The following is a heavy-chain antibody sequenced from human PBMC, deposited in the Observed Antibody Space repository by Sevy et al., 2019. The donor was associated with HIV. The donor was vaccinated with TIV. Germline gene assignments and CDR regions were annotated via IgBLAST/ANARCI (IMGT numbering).Heavy chain of an antibody. V-gene: IGHV3-30*02. Sequence: GGSLRLSCAASGFTFSSYGMHWVRQAPGKGLEWVEFIRYDGSNKYYADSVKGRFTISRDNSKNTLYLQMNSLRAEDTAVYYCAKDRKDCSSTSCYINGDDAFDIWGQGTMVTVSS. D-gene: IGHD2-2*02. J-gene: IGHJ3*02. CDR1: GFTFSSYG. CDR2: IRYDGSNK. CDR3: AKDRKDCSSTSCYINGDDAFDI.